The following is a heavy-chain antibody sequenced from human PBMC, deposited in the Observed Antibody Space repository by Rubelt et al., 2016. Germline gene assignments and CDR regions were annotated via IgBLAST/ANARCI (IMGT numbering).Heavy chain of an antibody. Sequence: QVQLQQWGAGLLKPSETLSLTCAVYGGSFSGYYWSWIRQPPGKGLEWIGEINHSGSTNYNPSLKSRVTMSVDTSKNQFSLKLSSVTAADTAVYYCARSWGENWFDPWGQGTLVTVSS. CDR2: INHSGST. D-gene: IGHD6-13*01. CDR1: GGSFSGYY. V-gene: IGHV4-34*01. J-gene: IGHJ5*02. CDR3: ARSWGENWFDP.